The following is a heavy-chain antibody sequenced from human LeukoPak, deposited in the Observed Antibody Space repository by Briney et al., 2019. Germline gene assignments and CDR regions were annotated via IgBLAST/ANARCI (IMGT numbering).Heavy chain of an antibody. Sequence: GESLKISCKGSGYSFTSYWIGWVRQMPGKGLEWMGIIYPGDSDTRYSPSFQGQVTISADKSISTAYLQWSSLKASDTAMYYCARRAATFGGVSTYYFDYWGQGTLVTVSS. D-gene: IGHD3-16*01. J-gene: IGHJ4*02. CDR1: GYSFTSYW. CDR2: IYPGDSDT. V-gene: IGHV5-51*01. CDR3: ARRAATFGGVSTYYFDY.